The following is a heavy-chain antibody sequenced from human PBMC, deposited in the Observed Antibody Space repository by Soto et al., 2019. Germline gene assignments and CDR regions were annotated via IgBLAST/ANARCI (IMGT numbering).Heavy chain of an antibody. CDR2: IHYSGST. CDR1: GESSGTTHSY. CDR3: ARHEGNGNVWPLDY. D-gene: IGHD2-8*01. J-gene: IGHJ4*02. V-gene: IGHV4-39*01. Sequence: PSETLSLTCTVSGESSGTTHSYWAWIRQSPGKGLEWIGNIHYSGSTYYMPSLRSRVTLSVDTSKNQFSLRLTSVTAEDTAVYYCARHEGNGNVWPLDYWGQGILVTSPQ.